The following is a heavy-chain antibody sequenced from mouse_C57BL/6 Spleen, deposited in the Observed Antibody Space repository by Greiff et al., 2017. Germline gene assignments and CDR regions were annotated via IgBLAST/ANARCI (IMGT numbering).Heavy chain of an antibody. CDR2: IDPETGGT. V-gene: IGHV1-15*01. D-gene: IGHD1-1*01. J-gene: IGHJ1*03. Sequence: VQLQESGAELVRPGASVTLSCQASGYTFTDYEMHWVKQTPVHGLEWIGAIDPETGGTAYKQQFKGKAILTADKSSSTAYMELRSLTSEDSAVYYCTREGVTTVVAYWYFDVWGTGTTVTVSS. CDR1: GYTFTDYE. CDR3: TREGVTTVVAYWYFDV.